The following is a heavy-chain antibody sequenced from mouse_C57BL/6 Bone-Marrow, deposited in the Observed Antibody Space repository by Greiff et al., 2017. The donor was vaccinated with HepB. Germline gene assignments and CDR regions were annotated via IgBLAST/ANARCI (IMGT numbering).Heavy chain of an antibody. Sequence: QAQLQQPGAELVKPGASVKMSCKASGYTFTSYWITWVKQRPGQGLEWIGDIYPGSGSTNYNEKFKSKATLTVDTSSSTAYVQLSSLTSEDSAVYYDVYYYGSSVDYWGQSTTLTVSS. CDR3: VYYYGSSVDY. V-gene: IGHV1-55*01. J-gene: IGHJ2*01. D-gene: IGHD1-1*01. CDR2: IYPGSGST. CDR1: GYTFTSYW.